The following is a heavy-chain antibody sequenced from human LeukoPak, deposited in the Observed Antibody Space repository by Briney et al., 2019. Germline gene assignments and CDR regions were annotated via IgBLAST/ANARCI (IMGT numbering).Heavy chain of an antibody. CDR3: ARHRTNNCSGGSCYSRVLDP. Sequence: SETLSLTCTVSGVTISSSNSHWGWLRQPPGKGLESIGSIYYSGNTYYNASLKSQVTISIDASKNQFSLKLSSVTAADTAVYYCARHRTNNCSGGSCYSRVLDPWGQGTLVTVSS. J-gene: IGHJ5*02. D-gene: IGHD2-15*01. CDR1: GVTISSSNSH. CDR2: IYYSGNT. V-gene: IGHV4-39*01.